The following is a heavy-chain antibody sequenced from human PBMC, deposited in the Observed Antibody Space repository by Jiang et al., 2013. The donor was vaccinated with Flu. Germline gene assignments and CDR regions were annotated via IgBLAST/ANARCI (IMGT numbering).Heavy chain of an antibody. J-gene: IGHJ4*02. Sequence: LEWIGEIYHSGSTNYNPSLKSRVTISVDKSKNQFSLKLSSVTAADTAVYYCARKWWQLAHFDYWGQGTLVTVSS. D-gene: IGHD2-15*01. CDR3: ARKWWQLAHFDY. CDR2: IYHSGST. V-gene: IGHV4-4*02.